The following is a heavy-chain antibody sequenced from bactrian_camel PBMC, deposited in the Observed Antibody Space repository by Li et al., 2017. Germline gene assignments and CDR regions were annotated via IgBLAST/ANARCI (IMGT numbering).Heavy chain of an antibody. Sequence: LVESGGGSVQAGGSLTLSCAASEYGYSRYCMGWFRQAPGKERVWVAHINQYGATGYADSVKGRFTISKDTAKNTLYLQMNSLMPEDTAMYYCAADRSVCALVRTGHGGPDKYWGQGTQVTVS. J-gene: IGHJ4*01. CDR2: INQYGAT. CDR3: AADRSVCALVRTGHGGPDKY. CDR1: EYGYSRYC. D-gene: IGHD7*01. V-gene: IGHV3S53*01.